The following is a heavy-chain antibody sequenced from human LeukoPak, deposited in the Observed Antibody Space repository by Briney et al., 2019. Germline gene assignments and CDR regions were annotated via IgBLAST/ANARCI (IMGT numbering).Heavy chain of an antibody. CDR3: ARTAGFYSNAFDI. CDR1: GYTFTGYY. Sequence: GASVKVSCKASGYTFTGYYMQWVRQAPGQGLEWMGYINPNSGGTNYAHKFQGRVTMTTDTSISTAYMELSRLRSADTAVYCCARTAGFYSNAFDIWGQGTMVTVSS. CDR2: INPNSGGT. V-gene: IGHV1-2*02. J-gene: IGHJ3*02. D-gene: IGHD3-22*01.